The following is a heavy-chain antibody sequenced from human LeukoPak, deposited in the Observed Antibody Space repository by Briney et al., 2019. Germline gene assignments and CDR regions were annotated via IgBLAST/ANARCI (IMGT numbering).Heavy chain of an antibody. CDR1: GGSISNDY. CDR3: ARNPLGGPPYYYYGIDV. V-gene: IGHV4-59*01. CDR2: IYYSGST. D-gene: IGHD4-23*01. J-gene: IGHJ6*02. Sequence: SETLSLTCTVSGGSISNDYWSWIRQPPGKGLEWIGYIYYSGSTNYNPSLKSRVTISVDTSKNQFSLKLRSVTAADTAVYYCARNPLGGPPYYYYGIDVWGQGTTVTVSS.